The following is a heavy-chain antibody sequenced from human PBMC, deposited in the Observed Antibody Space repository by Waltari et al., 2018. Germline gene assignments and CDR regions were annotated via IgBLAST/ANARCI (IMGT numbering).Heavy chain of an antibody. D-gene: IGHD2-2*01. J-gene: IGHJ6*02. V-gene: IGHV3-66*02. Sequence: EVQLVESGGGLVQPGGSLRLSCAASGFTVSSNYMSWVRQAPGKGLEWGSVIYSGGSTYYADSVKGRFTISRDNSKNTLYLQMNSLRAEDTAVYYCARSCSSTSCYAGGALNYYYYGMDVWGQGTTVTVSS. CDR3: ARSCSSTSCYAGGALNYYYYGMDV. CDR2: IYSGGST. CDR1: GFTVSSNY.